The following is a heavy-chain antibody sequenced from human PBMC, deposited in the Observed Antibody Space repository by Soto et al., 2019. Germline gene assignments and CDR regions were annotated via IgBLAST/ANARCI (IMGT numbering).Heavy chain of an antibody. Sequence: EVQLLEYGGDLVQPGGSLRLSCAASGFTFSSYAMSWVRQAPGKGLEWVSTISGRGDDTYYTDSVKGRFTISRDNSKNTLYVHMSSLRAEDTAVYCCARAQPTYSSSYFDYWGLGTLVTVSS. CDR1: GFTFSSYA. V-gene: IGHV3-23*01. D-gene: IGHD3-22*01. J-gene: IGHJ4*02. CDR2: ISGRGDDT. CDR3: ARAQPTYSSSYFDY.